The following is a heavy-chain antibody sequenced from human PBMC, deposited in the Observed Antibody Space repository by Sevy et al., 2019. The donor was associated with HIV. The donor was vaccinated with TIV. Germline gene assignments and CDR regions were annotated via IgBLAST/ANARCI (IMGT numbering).Heavy chain of an antibody. Sequence: SETLSLTCTVSAGSISSYYWSWIRQPAGKGLEWIGRIYTSGSTNYNPSLKSRVTMSVDTSKNQFSLKLSSVTAADTAVYYCAREVLAAAGIWGDYYYYGMDVWGQGTTVTVSS. CDR1: AGSISSYY. CDR3: AREVLAAAGIWGDYYYYGMDV. V-gene: IGHV4-4*07. J-gene: IGHJ6*02. D-gene: IGHD6-13*01. CDR2: IYTSGST.